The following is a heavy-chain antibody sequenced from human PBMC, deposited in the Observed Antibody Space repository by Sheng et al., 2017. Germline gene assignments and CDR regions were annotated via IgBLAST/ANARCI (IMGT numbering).Heavy chain of an antibody. D-gene: IGHD5-18*01. Sequence: EVQLLESGGGLVQPGGSLRLSCAASGFTFSSYAMSWVRQAPGKGLEWVSVISGSGGSTYYADSVKGRFTISRDSSKSTLYLQMNSLRAEDTALYYCAKALVDTGLYGMDVWGQGTT. CDR1: GFTFSSYA. CDR3: AKALVDTGLYGMDV. V-gene: IGHV3-23*01. CDR2: ISGSGGST. J-gene: IGHJ6*02.